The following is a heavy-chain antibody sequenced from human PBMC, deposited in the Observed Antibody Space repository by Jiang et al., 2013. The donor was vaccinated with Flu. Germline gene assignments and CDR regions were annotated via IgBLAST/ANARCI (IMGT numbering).Heavy chain of an antibody. Sequence: SISTYYWSWIRQPHGRDWSGLEYIYYSGITYYNPYPPTSRVTLSVDTSKNQFSLNLRSVTAADTAVFYCARHPFWSGAPDYWGQGILVTVSS. CDR1: SISTYY. D-gene: IGHD3-3*01. J-gene: IGHJ4*02. CDR2: IYYSGIT. V-gene: IGHV4-59*08. CDR3: ARHPFWSGAPDY.